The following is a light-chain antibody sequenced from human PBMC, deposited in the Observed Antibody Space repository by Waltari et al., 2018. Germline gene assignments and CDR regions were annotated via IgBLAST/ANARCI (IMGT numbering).Light chain of an antibody. CDR2: EDN. CDR3: QSSDSSLVV. CDR1: SGSIASNY. Sequence: NFMLTQPHSVSESPGKTITISCTRSSGSIASNYVQWYQQRPGSAPTTVIYEDNQRHPGVPVRFSGSIDSSSNAASLTISGLKTEDESDYYCQSSDSSLVVFGGGTKLTVL. J-gene: IGLJ2*01. V-gene: IGLV6-57*04.